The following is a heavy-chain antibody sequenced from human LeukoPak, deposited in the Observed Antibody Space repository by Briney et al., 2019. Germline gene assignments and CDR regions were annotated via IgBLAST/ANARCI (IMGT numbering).Heavy chain of an antibody. V-gene: IGHV1-69*13. Sequence: GASVKVSCKASRGTFSSYAISWVRQAPGQGLEWMGGIIPIFGTANYAQKFQGRVTITADESTSTAYMELSSLRSEDTAVYYCARDERPELGSGSNWFDPWGQGTLVTVSS. CDR2: IIPIFGTA. D-gene: IGHD3-10*01. CDR3: ARDERPELGSGSNWFDP. J-gene: IGHJ5*02. CDR1: RGTFSSYA.